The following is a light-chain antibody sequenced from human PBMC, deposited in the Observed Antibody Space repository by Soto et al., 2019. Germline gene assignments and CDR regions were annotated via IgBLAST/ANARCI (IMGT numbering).Light chain of an antibody. CDR1: QGIRKD. V-gene: IGKV1-9*01. J-gene: IGKJ4*01. CDR3: QHVNSYPVT. CDR2: AAS. Sequence: DIQLTQSPSFLSASVGDRVTITCRASQGIRKDLAWYQQKPGKAPEVLIYAASTLQSGVPSKFSGSGSGTEFTLTISSLQPEDFATYYCQHVNSYPVTFGGGTKVEIK.